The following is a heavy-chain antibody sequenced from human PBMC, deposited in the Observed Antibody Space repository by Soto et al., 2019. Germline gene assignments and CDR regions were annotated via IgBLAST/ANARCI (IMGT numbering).Heavy chain of an antibody. J-gene: IGHJ6*02. CDR2: ISAYNGNT. CDR1: GYTFTSDG. D-gene: IGHD1-26*01. Sequence: QVQLVQSGAEVKKPGASVKVSCKASGYTFTSDGISWVRQAPGQGLEWMGWISAYNGNTNYAQKLQGRVTMTTDTSTSTAYMELRSLRSDDTAVYYCARDKRGIYHSYYDYYGMDVWGQGTTVTVAS. V-gene: IGHV1-18*01. CDR3: ARDKRGIYHSYYDYYGMDV.